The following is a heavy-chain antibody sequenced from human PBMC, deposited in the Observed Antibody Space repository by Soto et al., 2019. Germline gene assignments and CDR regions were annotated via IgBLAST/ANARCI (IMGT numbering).Heavy chain of an antibody. CDR3: TRVAVYAMSNAFDI. V-gene: IGHV3-30-3*01. D-gene: IGHD2-8*02. J-gene: IGHJ3*02. CDR2: ISYDGGNK. Sequence: QVQLVESGGGVVQPGRSLRLSSAASGFTFSSYALHWVRQAPGKGLECVAVISYDGGNKYYADSVKGRFTISRDNSKNTLYLQMNSLRAEDTAVYYCTRVAVYAMSNAFDIWGQGTMVTVSS. CDR1: GFTFSSYA.